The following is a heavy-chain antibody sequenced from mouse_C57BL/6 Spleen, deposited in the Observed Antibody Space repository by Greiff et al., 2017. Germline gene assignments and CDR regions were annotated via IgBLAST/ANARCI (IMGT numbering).Heavy chain of an antibody. CDR2: IDPSDSET. Sequence: VQLQQPGAELVRPGSSVKLSCKASGYTFTSYWMHWVKQRPIQGLEWIGNIDPSDSETHYNQKFKDKATLTVDKSSSTAYMQLSSLTSEDSAVDYCARSGYYGSYWYFDVWGTGTTVTVSS. V-gene: IGHV1-52*01. J-gene: IGHJ1*03. CDR3: ARSGYYGSYWYFDV. D-gene: IGHD1-1*01. CDR1: GYTFTSYW.